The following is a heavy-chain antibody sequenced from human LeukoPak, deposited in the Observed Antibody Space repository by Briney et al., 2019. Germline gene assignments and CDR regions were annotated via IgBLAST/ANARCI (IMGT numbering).Heavy chain of an antibody. V-gene: IGHV3-30*03. CDR3: ARGELWAYFDY. D-gene: IGHD1-26*01. J-gene: IGHJ4*02. CDR2: ISYDGSNK. CDR1: GFTFSSYG. Sequence: GGSLRLSCEASGFTFSSYGMHWVRQAPGKGLEWVAVISYDGSNKYYADSVKGRFTISRDNSKNTLYLQMNSLRAEDTAVYYCARGELWAYFDYWGQGTLVTVSS.